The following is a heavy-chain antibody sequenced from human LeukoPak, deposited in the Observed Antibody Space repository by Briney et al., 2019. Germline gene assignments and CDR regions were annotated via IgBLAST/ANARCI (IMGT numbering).Heavy chain of an antibody. CDR1: GGSISSYF. CDR2: IYSSGST. Sequence: PSETLSLTCTVSGGSISSYFWSWIRQPPGKGLEWIGYIYSSGSTNYNPSLKSRVTISVDTSKNQFSLKLSSVTAADTAVYYCARSGGYCSGGTCYSANWFDPWGQGTLVTVSS. CDR3: ARSGGYCSGGTCYSANWFDP. D-gene: IGHD2-15*01. V-gene: IGHV4-59*01. J-gene: IGHJ5*02.